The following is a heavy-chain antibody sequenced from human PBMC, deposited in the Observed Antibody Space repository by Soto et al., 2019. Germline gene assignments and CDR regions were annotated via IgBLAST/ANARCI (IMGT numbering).Heavy chain of an antibody. J-gene: IGHJ4*02. Sequence: QVHLVQSGADGRKSGSSVRVSCTASGGGTLSNDAISWVRQAPGQGLEWLGRISPFFGTTDYSQSVQGRLTMNAYASTGTVYMDLRSLKSDDTAVSYCAREVVTETTWGSFDSWGQGTLVTVSS. CDR2: ISPFFGTT. CDR1: GGGTLSNDA. CDR3: AREVVTETTWGSFDS. D-gene: IGHD2-21*02. V-gene: IGHV1-69*01.